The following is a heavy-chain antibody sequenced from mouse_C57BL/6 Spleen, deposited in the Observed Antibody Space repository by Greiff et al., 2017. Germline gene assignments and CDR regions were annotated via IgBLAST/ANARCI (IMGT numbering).Heavy chain of an antibody. CDR3: ARNYGSRSWFAY. CDR1: GYTFTDYN. CDR2: INPNNGGT. D-gene: IGHD1-1*01. Sequence: VQLKESGPELVKPGASVKIPCKASGYTFTDYNMDWVKQSHGKSLEWIGDINPNNGGTIYNQKFKGKATLTVDKSSSTAYMELRSLTSEDTAVYYCARNYGSRSWFAYWGQGTLVTVSA. J-gene: IGHJ3*01. V-gene: IGHV1-18*01.